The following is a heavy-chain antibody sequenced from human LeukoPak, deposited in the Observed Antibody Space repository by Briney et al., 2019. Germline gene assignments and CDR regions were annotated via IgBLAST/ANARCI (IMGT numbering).Heavy chain of an antibody. CDR1: GFTFSDYY. V-gene: IGHV3-23*01. Sequence: PGGSLRLSCAASGFTFSDYYMSWIRQAPGKGLEWVSGISGSGGGTFYGASAKGRFTISRDNSRNTLYLQMNNLRVEDTATYYCARAFYCTNGVCSSSGDHWGQGTLVTVSS. D-gene: IGHD2-8*01. J-gene: IGHJ4*02. CDR3: ARAFYCTNGVCSSSGDH. CDR2: ISGSGGGT.